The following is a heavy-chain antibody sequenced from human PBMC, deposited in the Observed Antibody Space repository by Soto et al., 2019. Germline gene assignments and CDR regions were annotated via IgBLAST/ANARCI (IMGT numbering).Heavy chain of an antibody. CDR2: TYYRSKWYN. CDR3: ARESPLLPTIYYYYGMDV. CDR1: GDSVSSNSAA. D-gene: IGHD3-3*01. V-gene: IGHV6-1*01. Sequence: QVQLQQSGPGLVKPSQTLSLTCAISGDSVSSNSAAWNWIRQSPSRGLEWLGRTYYRSKWYNDYAVSVKSRLTINPDTSKNQFSLQLNSVTPEDTAVYYCARESPLLPTIYYYYGMDVWGQGTTVTVSS. J-gene: IGHJ6*02.